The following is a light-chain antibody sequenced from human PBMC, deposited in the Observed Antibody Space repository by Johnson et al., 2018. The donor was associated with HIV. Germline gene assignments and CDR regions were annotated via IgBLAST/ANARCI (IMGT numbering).Light chain of an antibody. CDR2: DNN. CDR1: SSNIGNNY. J-gene: IGLJ1*01. V-gene: IGLV1-51*01. CDR3: GTWDSSLSTDV. Sequence: QSVLTQPPSVSAAPGQKVTISCSGSSSNIGNNYVSWYQQFPGTAPKLLIYDNNKRPSGIPDRFSVSKSGTSATLGIPGLKTGDEADYYVGTWDSSLSTDVFGSGTNVTVL.